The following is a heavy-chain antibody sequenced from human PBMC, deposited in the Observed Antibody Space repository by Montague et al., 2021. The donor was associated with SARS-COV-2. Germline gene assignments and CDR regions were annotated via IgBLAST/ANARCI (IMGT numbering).Heavy chain of an antibody. Sequence: SETLSLTCTVSGASISSRSYYWGWIRQPPGRGLEWIGFKYYSGSTYYNPTLKSRVTISVDTSKNQLSLKLSSVTAADTAVYYCARRGSSVWGVTVSAELDYWGQGILVIVSS. CDR2: KYYSGST. CDR3: ARRGSSVWGVTVSAELDY. CDR1: GASISSRSYY. J-gene: IGHJ4*02. D-gene: IGHD3-10*01. V-gene: IGHV4-39*01.